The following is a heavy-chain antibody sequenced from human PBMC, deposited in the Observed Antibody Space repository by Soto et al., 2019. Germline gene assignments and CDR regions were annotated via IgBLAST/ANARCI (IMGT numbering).Heavy chain of an antibody. V-gene: IGHV4-59*08. D-gene: IGHD6-13*01. Sequence: QVQLQESGPGLVKPSETLSLTCTVSGGSISSYYWSWIRQPPGKGLEWIGYIYYSGSTNYNPSLNRPVTISVDTSQTQFSLKLSSVTAADTAVYYCARRYSRSFGYWGQGALVTVSS. CDR1: GGSISSYY. J-gene: IGHJ4*02. CDR3: ARRYSRSFGY. CDR2: IYYSGST.